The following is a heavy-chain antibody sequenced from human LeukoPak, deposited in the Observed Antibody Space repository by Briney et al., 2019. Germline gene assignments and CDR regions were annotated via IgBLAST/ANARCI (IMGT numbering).Heavy chain of an antibody. CDR2: ISVYSDNT. CDR1: GYTFTNYG. Sequence: ASVKVSCKTSGYTFTNYGFNWVRQAPGQGLEWMGWISVYSDNTNYAQNLQGRVTMTTDTSTSTAYMELRSLRSDDTAVYYCARGCSSTSCLANFDYWGQGTLVTVSS. D-gene: IGHD2-2*01. CDR3: ARGCSSTSCLANFDY. J-gene: IGHJ4*02. V-gene: IGHV1-18*01.